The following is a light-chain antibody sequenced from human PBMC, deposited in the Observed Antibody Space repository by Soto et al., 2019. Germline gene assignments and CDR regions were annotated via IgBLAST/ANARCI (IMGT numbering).Light chain of an antibody. V-gene: IGLV1-51*01. CDR2: END. CDR3: GTWDSSLSAHV. CDR1: SSNIGSNY. J-gene: IGLJ1*01. Sequence: QSVLTQPPSVSAAPGQKVTISCSGSSSNIGSNYVSWYQQVPGTAPKLLIYENDKRPSGIPDRFSGSKSGTSATLGVTGLQIGDEADYYCGTWDSSLSAHVFATGTKVTVL.